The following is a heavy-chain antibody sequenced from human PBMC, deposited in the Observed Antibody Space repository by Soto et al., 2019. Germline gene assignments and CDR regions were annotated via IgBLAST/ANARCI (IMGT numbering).Heavy chain of an antibody. CDR2: ISAYNYNT. CDR3: ARVVGALGHRFDP. CDR1: GYTFTSYG. D-gene: IGHD1-26*01. Sequence: QVQLVQSGAEVKKPGASVKVSCKASGYTFTSYGLSWVRQAPGQGLEWMGRISAYNYNTNYAQKLQGRVTMTTDTTASTAYMEVRSLRSDDTAVYYCARVVGALGHRFDPWGQGTLVTVSS. V-gene: IGHV1-18*01. J-gene: IGHJ5*02.